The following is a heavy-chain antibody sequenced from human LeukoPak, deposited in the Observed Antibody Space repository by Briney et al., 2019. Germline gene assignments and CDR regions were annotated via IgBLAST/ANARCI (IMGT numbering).Heavy chain of an antibody. V-gene: IGHV4-34*01. CDR1: GGSFSGYY. CDR2: INHSGST. Sequence: PSETLSLTCAVYGGSFSGYYWSWIRQPPGKGLEWIGEINHSGSTNYNPSLKSRVTISVDTSKNQFSLKLSSVTAADTAVYYCARVPSLYGDYYFDYWGQGTLVTVSS. J-gene: IGHJ4*02. CDR3: ARVPSLYGDYYFDY. D-gene: IGHD4-17*01.